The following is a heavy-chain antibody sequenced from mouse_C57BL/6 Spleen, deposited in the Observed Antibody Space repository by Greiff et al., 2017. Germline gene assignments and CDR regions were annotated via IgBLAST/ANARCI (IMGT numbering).Heavy chain of an antibody. CDR2: INPNNGGT. CDR3: ARGFAY. V-gene: IGHV1-26*01. Sequence: EVQLQQSGPELVKPGASVKISCKASGYPFTDYYMNWVKQSHGKSLEWIGDINPNNGGTSYNQKFKGKATLTVDKSSSTAYMELRSLTSEDSAVYYCARGFAYWGQGTLVTVSA. J-gene: IGHJ3*01. CDR1: GYPFTDYY.